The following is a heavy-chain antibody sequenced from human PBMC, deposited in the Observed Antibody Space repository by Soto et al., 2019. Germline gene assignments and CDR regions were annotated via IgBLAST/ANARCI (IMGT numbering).Heavy chain of an antibody. J-gene: IGHJ4*02. Sequence: PSESLSLTCPASGWTFSDYYWSRIRQPPGKGLEWIGEINHSGSTNYNPSLKSRVTISVDTSKNQFSLKLSSVTAADTAVYYCARGKGLLLWFGELHPHNYWGQG. CDR3: ARGKGLLLWFGELHPHNY. D-gene: IGHD3-10*01. CDR1: GWTFSDYY. V-gene: IGHV4-34*01. CDR2: INHSGST.